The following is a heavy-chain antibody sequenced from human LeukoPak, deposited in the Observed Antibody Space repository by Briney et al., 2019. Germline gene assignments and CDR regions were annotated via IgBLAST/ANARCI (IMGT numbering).Heavy chain of an antibody. CDR3: ARDDSGSYYRAFDI. J-gene: IGHJ3*02. D-gene: IGHD1-26*01. V-gene: IGHV1-69*05. CDR2: IIPIFGTA. CDR1: GYTFTAYY. Sequence: GASVKVSCKASGYTFTAYYMHWVRQAPGQGLEWMGGIIPIFGTANYAQKFQGRVTITMDESTSTAYMELSSLRSEDTAVYYCARDDSGSYYRAFDIWGQGTLVTVSS.